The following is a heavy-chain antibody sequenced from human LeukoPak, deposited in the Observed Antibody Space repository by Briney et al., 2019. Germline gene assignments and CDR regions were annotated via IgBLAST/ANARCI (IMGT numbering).Heavy chain of an antibody. J-gene: IGHJ3*01. V-gene: IGHV3-7*03. CDR2: INSDGSEG. D-gene: IGHD6-6*01. CDR1: GFTFSGFW. Sequence: QSGGSLGLSCAVSGFTFSGFWMSWSRQAPGKGLEWVASINSDGSEGYYADVVKGRFTISRDNAKNSLYLQINSLRAEDTAVYYCARSSYSSSSSVWGQGTMVTVSS. CDR3: ARSSYSSSSSV.